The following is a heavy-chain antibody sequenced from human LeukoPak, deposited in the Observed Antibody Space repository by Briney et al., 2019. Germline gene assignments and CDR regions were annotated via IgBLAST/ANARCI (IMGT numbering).Heavy chain of an antibody. Sequence: PGGSLRLSCAASGFTFSSYGMHWVRQAPGKGLEWVAVISYDGSNKYYADSVKGRFTISRDNSKNTLYLQMNSLRAEDTAVYYCAKDPANIVVVPAGLLDYWGQGTLVTVSS. J-gene: IGHJ4*02. V-gene: IGHV3-30*18. CDR3: AKDPANIVVVPAGLLDY. CDR2: ISYDGSNK. D-gene: IGHD2-2*01. CDR1: GFTFSSYG.